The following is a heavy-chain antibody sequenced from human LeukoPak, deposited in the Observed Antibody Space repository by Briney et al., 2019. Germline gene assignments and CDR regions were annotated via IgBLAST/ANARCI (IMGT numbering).Heavy chain of an antibody. D-gene: IGHD2-2*02. V-gene: IGHV5-51*01. Sequence: GESLKISCKGSGYSFTSYWIGWVRQMPGKGLEWMGIIYPGDSDTRYSPSFQGQVTISADKSISTAYLQWSSLKASDTAMYYCARAPYCSSTSCYSRSNNWFDPWGQGTLVTVSS. CDR3: ARAPYCSSTSCYSRSNNWFDP. CDR1: GYSFTSYW. CDR2: IYPGDSDT. J-gene: IGHJ5*02.